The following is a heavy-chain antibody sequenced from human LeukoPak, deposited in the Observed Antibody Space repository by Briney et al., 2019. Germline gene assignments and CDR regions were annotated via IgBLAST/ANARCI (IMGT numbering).Heavy chain of an antibody. V-gene: IGHV3-23*01. Sequence: GGSLRLSCAASGFTFSSYVMSWVRQAPGKGLEWVSAISGSGGSTYYADSVKGRFTISRDNSKNTLYLQMNSLRAEDTAVYYCAKATFFSGSYFYFDYWGQGTLVTVSS. CDR2: ISGSGGST. CDR3: AKATFFSGSYFYFDY. J-gene: IGHJ4*02. CDR1: GFTFSSYV. D-gene: IGHD1-26*01.